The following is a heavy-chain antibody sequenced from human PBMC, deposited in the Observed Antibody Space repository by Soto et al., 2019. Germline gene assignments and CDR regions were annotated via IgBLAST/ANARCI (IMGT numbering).Heavy chain of an antibody. CDR2: IKEDGNEK. CDR1: RFSFANYW. Sequence: LRLTCAASRFSFANYWMSWVRQAPGKGLEWVGHIKEDGNEKSYADSVKGRFTISRDNAKKSVYLQMNSMRAEDTAVYYCARGIDDQASYGMDLWGQGTTVTVSS. CDR3: ARGIDDQASYGMDL. V-gene: IGHV3-7*01. J-gene: IGHJ6*02.